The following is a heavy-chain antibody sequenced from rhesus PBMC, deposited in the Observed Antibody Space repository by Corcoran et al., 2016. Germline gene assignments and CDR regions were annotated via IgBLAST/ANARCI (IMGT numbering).Heavy chain of an antibody. CDR1: GYSISSGYG. CDR3: AREKYSNYWYFDL. CDR2: IGGSRGST. D-gene: IGHD4-23*01. Sequence: QVQLQESGPGLVKPSETLSLTCAVSGYSISSGYGWSWIRQPPGKGREWIGYIGGSRGSTNNNPSLKIRVTISKDTSKNQFSLKLSSVTAADTAVYYWAREKYSNYWYFDLWGPGTPITFSS. V-gene: IGHV4-127*01. J-gene: IGHJ2*01.